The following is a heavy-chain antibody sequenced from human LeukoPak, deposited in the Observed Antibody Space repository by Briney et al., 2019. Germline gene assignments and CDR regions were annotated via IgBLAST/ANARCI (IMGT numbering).Heavy chain of an antibody. CDR2: INPNSGGT. Sequence: ASVKVSCKASGYTFTGYYMHWVRQAPGQGLEWMGWINPNSGGTNYAQKFRGRVTMTRDTSISTAYMELSRLRSDDTAVCYCAGEYSSSSGQYDYWGQGTLVTVSS. V-gene: IGHV1-2*02. J-gene: IGHJ4*02. CDR1: GYTFTGYY. D-gene: IGHD6-6*01. CDR3: AGEYSSSSGQYDY.